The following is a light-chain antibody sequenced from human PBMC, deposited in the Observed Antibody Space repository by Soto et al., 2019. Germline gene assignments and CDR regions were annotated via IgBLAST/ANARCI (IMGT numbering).Light chain of an antibody. J-gene: IGKJ1*01. CDR2: AAS. Sequence: AIRMTQSPSSISAFTGDRVTITCRASQPISTYLAWYQQKPGTAPTLLIYAASTLQSGVPSRFSGSGSGTDFTLTSSCLQSEDFATYFCQQYYNYPLAFGQGTKVEIK. CDR3: QQYYNYPLA. V-gene: IGKV1-8*01. CDR1: QPISTY.